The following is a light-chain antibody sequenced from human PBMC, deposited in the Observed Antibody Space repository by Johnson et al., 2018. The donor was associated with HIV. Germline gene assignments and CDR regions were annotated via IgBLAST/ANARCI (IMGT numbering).Light chain of an antibody. J-gene: IGLJ1*01. Sequence: QSVLTQPPSLSAAPGQKVTISCSGSSSNIGNNYVSWYQQLPGTAPKLLIYDNNKRPSGIPDRFSGSKSGTSATLGITGLPTGDEADYYCGTWDNSLSAHVFGTGTKVTVL. CDR3: GTWDNSLSAHV. CDR1: SSNIGNNY. CDR2: DNN. V-gene: IGLV1-51*01.